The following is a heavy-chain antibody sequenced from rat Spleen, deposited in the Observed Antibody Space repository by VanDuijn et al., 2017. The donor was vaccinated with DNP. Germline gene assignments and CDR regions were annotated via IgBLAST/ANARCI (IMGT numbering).Heavy chain of an antibody. J-gene: IGHJ2*01. V-gene: IGHV5-17*01. Sequence: EVQLVESGGDLVQPGRSLILSCAASGFTFSDYAMAWVRQAPKKGLEWVATISTSGSRTYYRDSVKGRFTISRDNANGTLYLQMDSLRSEDTATYYCTRGGTYYFDYWGQGVMVTVSS. CDR3: TRGGTYYFDY. CDR1: GFTFSDYA. CDR2: ISTSGSRT.